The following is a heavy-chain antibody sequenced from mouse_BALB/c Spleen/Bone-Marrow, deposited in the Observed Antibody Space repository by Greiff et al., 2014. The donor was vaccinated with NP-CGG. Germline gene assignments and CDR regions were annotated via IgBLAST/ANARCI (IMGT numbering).Heavy chain of an antibody. CDR2: ISSGGSNT. Sequence: EVQGVESGGDLVKPGGCLKLSCAASGFTFSSYGMSWGRQTPGKRLEWVATISSGGSNTYYPDSVKGRFTISRDNAKNTLYLQMSSLKSEDTAMYYCARHQRYYAMDYWGQGTSVTVSS. V-gene: IGHV5-6*01. CDR3: ARHQRYYAMDY. CDR1: GFTFSSYG. J-gene: IGHJ4*01.